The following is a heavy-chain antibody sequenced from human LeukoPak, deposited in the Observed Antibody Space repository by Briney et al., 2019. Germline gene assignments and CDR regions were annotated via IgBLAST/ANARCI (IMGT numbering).Heavy chain of an antibody. CDR1: GFTFSSCW. CDR3: AGGWEMATIDY. D-gene: IGHD5-24*01. J-gene: IGHJ4*02. Sequence: GSLRLSCAASGFTFSSCWMSWVRQAPGKGLEWVANIKQDGSEKYYVDSVKGRFTISRDNAKNSLYLQMNSLRAEDTAVYYCAGGWEMATIDYWGQGTLVTVSS. V-gene: IGHV3-7*04. CDR2: IKQDGSEK.